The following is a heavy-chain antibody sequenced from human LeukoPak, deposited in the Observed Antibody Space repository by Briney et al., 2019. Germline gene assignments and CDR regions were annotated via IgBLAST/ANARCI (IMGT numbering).Heavy chain of an antibody. V-gene: IGHV3-66*01. CDR1: GFTVSSNY. J-gene: IGHJ5*02. Sequence: GGSLRLSCAASGFTVSSNYMSWVRQAPGKGLEWVSVIYSGGSTYYADSVKGRFTISRDNSKNTLYLQMNSLRAEDTAVYYCVRGSEWDLLGSCDRWGQGTLVTVSS. D-gene: IGHD1-26*01. CDR3: VRGSEWDLLGSCDR. CDR2: IYSGGST.